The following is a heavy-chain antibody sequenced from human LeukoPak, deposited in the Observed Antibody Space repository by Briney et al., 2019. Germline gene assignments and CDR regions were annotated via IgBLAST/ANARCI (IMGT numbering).Heavy chain of an antibody. J-gene: IGHJ5*02. V-gene: IGHV1-69*01. CDR3: ARDRNPSDIVVVPAAIDAGWFDP. Sequence: KVSCKASGGTFSSYAISWVRQAPGQGLEWMGGIIPIFGTANYAQKFQGRVTITADESTSTAYMELSSLRSEDTAVYYCARDRNPSDIVVVPAAIDAGWFDPWGQGTLVTVSS. D-gene: IGHD2-2*02. CDR1: GGTFSSYA. CDR2: IIPIFGTA.